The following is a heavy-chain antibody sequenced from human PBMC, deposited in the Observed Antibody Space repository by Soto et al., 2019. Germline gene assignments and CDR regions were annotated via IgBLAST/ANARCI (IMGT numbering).Heavy chain of an antibody. D-gene: IGHD6-13*01. J-gene: IGHJ4*02. CDR2: IYYSGST. CDR1: GGSISSSSYY. CDR3: ARDLGGVLLAGDHSSWYSDY. Sequence: SETLSLTCTVSGGSISSSSYYWGWIHQPPGKGLEWIGSIYYSGSTYYNPSHKSRVTISVDTSKNQFSLKLSSVTAADTAVYYCARDLGGVLLAGDHSSWYSDYWGQGTLVTVSS. V-gene: IGHV4-39*07.